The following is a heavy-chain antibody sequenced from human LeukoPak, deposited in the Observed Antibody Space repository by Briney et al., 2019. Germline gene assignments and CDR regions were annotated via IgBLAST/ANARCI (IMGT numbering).Heavy chain of an antibody. CDR3: ARSELPAGFDY. CDR2: IIPIFGTA. Sequence: ASVKVSCKASGGTFSSYAISWVLQAPGQGLEWMGGIIPIFGTANYAQKFQGRVTITADESTSTAYMELSSLRSEDTAVYYCARSELPAGFDYWGQGTLVTVSS. CDR1: GGTFSSYA. V-gene: IGHV1-69*01. J-gene: IGHJ4*02. D-gene: IGHD2-2*01.